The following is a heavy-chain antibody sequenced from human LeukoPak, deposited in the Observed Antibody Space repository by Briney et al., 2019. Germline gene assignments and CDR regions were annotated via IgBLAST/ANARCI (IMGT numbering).Heavy chain of an antibody. J-gene: IGHJ6*02. CDR1: GFTFDAYG. D-gene: IGHD2-8*01. CDR2: INWNAGST. CDR3: ARRMEDGMDV. V-gene: IGHV3-20*04. Sequence: PGGSLRLSCAASGFTFDAYGMSWVRQAPGKGLEWVSGINWNAGSTGYADSVKGRFTISRDNAKNSLYLQMNSLRAEDTALYYCARRMEDGMDVWGQGTTVTVSS.